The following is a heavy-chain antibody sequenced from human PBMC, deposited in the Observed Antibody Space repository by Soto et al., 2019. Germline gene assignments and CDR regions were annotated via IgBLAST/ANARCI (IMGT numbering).Heavy chain of an antibody. Sequence: GGSLRLSCAASGFTFSSYWMSWVRQAPGKGLEWVANIKQDGSEKYYVDSVKGRFTISRDNANNSLFLQMSSLRAEDTAIYYCATSRTFDYWGQGTLVTSPQ. CDR3: ATSRTFDY. J-gene: IGHJ4*02. CDR1: GFTFSSYW. CDR2: IKQDGSEK. D-gene: IGHD6-13*01. V-gene: IGHV3-7*01.